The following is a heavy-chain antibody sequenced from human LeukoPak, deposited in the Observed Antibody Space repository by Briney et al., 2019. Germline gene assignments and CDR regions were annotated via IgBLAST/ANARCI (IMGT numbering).Heavy chain of an antibody. CDR2: ISAYNGNT. V-gene: IGHV1-18*01. Sequence: ASVKVSCKTSGYTFTSYGIIWVRQAPGQGLEWMGWISAYNGNTNYAQKLQGRVTMTTDTSTSTAYLELRSLRSDDTAVYYCARELITGTNGMDVWGQGTTVTVSS. J-gene: IGHJ6*02. CDR1: GYTFTSYG. D-gene: IGHD1-20*01. CDR3: ARELITGTNGMDV.